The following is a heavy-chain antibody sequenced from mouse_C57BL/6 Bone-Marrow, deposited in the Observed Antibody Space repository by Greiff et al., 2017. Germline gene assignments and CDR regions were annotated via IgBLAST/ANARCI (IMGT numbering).Heavy chain of an antibody. CDR2: INPSNGGT. V-gene: IGHV1-53*01. CDR1: GYTFTSYW. J-gene: IGHJ4*01. CDR3: ARWGDYYAMDY. Sequence: QVQLQQPGTELVKPGASVKLSCKASGYTFTSYWMHWVKQRPGQGLEWIGNINPSNGGTNYNEKFKSKATMTVDKSSSTAYMQLSSLTSDDYAVYYCARWGDYYAMDYWGQGTSVTVSS.